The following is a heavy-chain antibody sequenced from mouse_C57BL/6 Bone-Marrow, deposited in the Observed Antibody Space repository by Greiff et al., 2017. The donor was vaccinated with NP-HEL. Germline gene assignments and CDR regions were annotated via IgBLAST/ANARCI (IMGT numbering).Heavy chain of an antibody. CDR2: IDPSDSYT. CDR1: GYTFTSYW. Sequence: QVQLQQPGAELVMPGASVKLSCKASGYTFTSYWMHWVKQRHGQGLEWIGEIDPSDSYTNYNQKFKGKSTLTVDKSSSTAYMQLSSLTSEDSAVYYWARGANWDVDYWGQGTTLTVSS. CDR3: ARGANWDVDY. V-gene: IGHV1-69*01. J-gene: IGHJ2*01. D-gene: IGHD4-1*01.